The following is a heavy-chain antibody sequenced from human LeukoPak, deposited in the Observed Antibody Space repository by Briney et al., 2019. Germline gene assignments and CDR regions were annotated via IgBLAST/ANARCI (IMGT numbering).Heavy chain of an antibody. V-gene: IGHV1-18*01. CDR3: ARPICCSGDNYCWAAFDI. D-gene: IGHD2-15*01. CDR2: ISGYNGNT. CDR1: GYTFTNYG. J-gene: IGHJ3*02. Sequence: ASVKVSCKASGYTFTNYGLRWVRQAPGQGLEWMGWISGYNGNTNYAQKFQGRVTMTTDTSTRTANMELRSLTSDDTAVYYCARPICCSGDNYCWAAFDIWGQGTMVAVSS.